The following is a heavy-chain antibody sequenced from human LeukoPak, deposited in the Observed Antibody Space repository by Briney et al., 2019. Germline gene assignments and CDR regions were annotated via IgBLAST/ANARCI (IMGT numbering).Heavy chain of an antibody. V-gene: IGHV4-61*01. CDR3: ARYSSGWYGGFDY. J-gene: IGHJ4*02. CDR2: IFYSGSA. D-gene: IGHD6-19*01. CDR1: GDSVSSGTYY. Sequence: SETLSLTCSVSGDSVSSGTYYWSWIRQPPGKGLEWIGYIFYSGSANYNPSLKSRVTISVNTSKHQFSLKLSSVTAADTAVYYCARYSSGWYGGFDYWGQGTLVTVSS.